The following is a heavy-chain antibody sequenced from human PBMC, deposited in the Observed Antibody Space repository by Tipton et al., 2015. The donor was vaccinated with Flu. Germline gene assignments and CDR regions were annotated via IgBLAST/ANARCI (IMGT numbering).Heavy chain of an antibody. V-gene: IGHV4-34*01. D-gene: IGHD2-2*01. J-gene: IGHJ4*02. Sequence: TLSLTCAVYGGSFSGYYWSWIRQPPGKGLEWIGEINHRGSTNHNPSLMSRVTISVDTSKNQISLRMSSVTAAETAVYYCAGHPRIVLGDIVVVPADGFGFWGQGSLVTVSS. CDR3: AGHPRIVLGDIVVVPADGFGF. CDR1: GGSFSGYY. CDR2: INHRGST.